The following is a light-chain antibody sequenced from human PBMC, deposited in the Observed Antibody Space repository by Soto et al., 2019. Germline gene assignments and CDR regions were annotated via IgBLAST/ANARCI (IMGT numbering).Light chain of an antibody. CDR1: SSNIGSNT. CDR3: AAWDDSLNGFV. Sequence: QSVLAQPPSASGTPGQRVTISCSGSSSNIGSNTIHWYQQLPGTAPKLLIHSDDKLPSGVPDRCSGSKSGTSGSLAISGLQSGDEADYYCAAWDDSLNGFVFGAGTKVTVL. CDR2: SDD. V-gene: IGLV1-44*01. J-gene: IGLJ1*01.